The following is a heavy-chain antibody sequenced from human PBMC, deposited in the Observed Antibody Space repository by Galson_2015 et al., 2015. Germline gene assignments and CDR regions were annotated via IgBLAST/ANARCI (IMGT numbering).Heavy chain of an antibody. D-gene: IGHD2-15*01. CDR2: ISSGGTSM. CDR3: SKVRGGGSYYFDN. CDR1: GFTFSSFE. V-gene: IGHV3-48*03. J-gene: IGHJ4*02. Sequence: SLRLSCAASGFTFSSFEMNWVRQAPGRGLEWVSYISSGGTSMFYADSVKGRFTISRDDAKNSLYLQMNSLRAEDTAVYYCSKVRGGGSYYFDNWGQGTLVTVSS.